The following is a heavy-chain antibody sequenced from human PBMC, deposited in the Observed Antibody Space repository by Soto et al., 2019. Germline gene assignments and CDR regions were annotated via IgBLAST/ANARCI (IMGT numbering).Heavy chain of an antibody. Sequence: GESLKISCKGSGYSFTSYWIAWVLQVPGKGLELMGVIYPGDSDIRYSPSFQGQVTISADKSISTAYLQWSSLKASDSAMYFCARHYYYDSSIDYWGQGTLVTVSS. V-gene: IGHV5-51*01. CDR1: GYSFTSYW. CDR2: IYPGDSDI. D-gene: IGHD3-22*01. CDR3: ARHYYYDSSIDY. J-gene: IGHJ4*02.